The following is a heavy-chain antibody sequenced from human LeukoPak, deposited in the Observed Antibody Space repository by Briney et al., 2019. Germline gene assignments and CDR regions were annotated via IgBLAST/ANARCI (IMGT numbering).Heavy chain of an antibody. CDR3: AKDRILGLVVEVAANDF. V-gene: IGHV3-23*01. CDR2: ISGSGAST. CDR1: GFTFSSYA. D-gene: IGHD2-15*01. J-gene: IGHJ4*02. Sequence: GGSLRLSCAPSGFTFSSYAMSWVRQAPGKGLEWVSAISGSGASTYYADPVKGRFTITRDNSKNTLYLQMNSLRAEDTAVYYCAKDRILGLVVEVAANDFWGQGTLVTVSS.